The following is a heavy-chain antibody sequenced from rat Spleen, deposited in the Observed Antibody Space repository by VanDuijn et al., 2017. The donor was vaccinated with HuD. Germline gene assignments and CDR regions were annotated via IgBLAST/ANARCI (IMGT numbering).Heavy chain of an antibody. V-gene: IGHV5-29*01. Sequence: EVQLVESDGGLVQPGRSLKLSCAASGFTFSDYYMAWVRQAPTKGLEWVATISYDGSSTYYRDSVKGRFTISRDNAKSTLYLQMDSLRSEDTATYYCARYGYNYYFDYWGQGVMVTVSS. J-gene: IGHJ2*01. CDR3: ARYGYNYYFDY. CDR2: ISYDGSST. D-gene: IGHD1-9*01. CDR1: GFTFSDYY.